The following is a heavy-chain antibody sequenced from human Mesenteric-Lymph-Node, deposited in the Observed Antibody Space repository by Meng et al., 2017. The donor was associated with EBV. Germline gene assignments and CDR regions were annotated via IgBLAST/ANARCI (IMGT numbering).Heavy chain of an antibody. V-gene: IGHV4-4*02. Sequence: QGQLRESGSGLVKPSGTLSLTCAVSGGSISSYNWWSWVRQPPGKGLEWIGEIYHSGSTNNNPSLRSQVTISIDKSKNQFSLKLSSVTAADTAVYYCAKVEGSGRSNWFDPWGQGTLVTVSS. D-gene: IGHD3-10*01. CDR3: AKVEGSGRSNWFDP. CDR1: GGSISSYNW. J-gene: IGHJ5*02. CDR2: IYHSGST.